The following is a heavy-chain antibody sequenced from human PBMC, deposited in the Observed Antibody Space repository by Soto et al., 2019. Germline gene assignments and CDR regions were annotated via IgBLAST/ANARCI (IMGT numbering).Heavy chain of an antibody. CDR3: ARSRDFGAFDI. J-gene: IGHJ3*02. CDR1: GFTVSSNY. D-gene: IGHD3-10*01. V-gene: IGHV3-53*01. CDR2: IYSGGTT. Sequence: GGSLRLSCAASGFTVSSNYMRWVRQVPGKGLEWVTVIYSGGTTDYADSVKGRFTISRDDSKNTVYLQMNSLRVEDTAVYYCARSRDFGAFDIWGQGTMVTVSS.